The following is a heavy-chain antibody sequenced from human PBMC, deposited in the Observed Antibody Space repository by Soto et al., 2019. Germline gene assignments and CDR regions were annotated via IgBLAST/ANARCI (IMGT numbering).Heavy chain of an antibody. V-gene: IGHV4-39*01. CDR2: IYYDGGT. Sequence: QLQVQDSGPGLVKPSETLSLTCTVSGGSISTSHYFWGWIRQPPGKGLEWIASIYYDGGTQYNPSLKGRGTISIDTPKNHVFMKLSSVTGAETAVYYCVWSHWICCGFKIWGQGTTVTGSS. J-gene: IGHJ3*02. D-gene: IGHD2-21*01. CDR1: GGSISTSHYF. CDR3: VWSHWICCGFKI.